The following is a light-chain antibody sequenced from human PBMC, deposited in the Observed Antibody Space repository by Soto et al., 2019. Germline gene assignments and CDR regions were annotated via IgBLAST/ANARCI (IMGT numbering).Light chain of an antibody. CDR2: EIT. J-gene: IGLJ2*01. CDR3: SSYTTSSTVV. V-gene: IGLV2-14*01. CDR1: SSDVGGYNY. Sequence: QSALTQPASVSGSPGQSITISCTGTSSDVGGYNYVSWYQQHPGKAPKLMISEITNRPSGVSNRFSGSKSSNTASLTISGLQAEDEADYYCSSYTTSSTVVFGGGTKLTVL.